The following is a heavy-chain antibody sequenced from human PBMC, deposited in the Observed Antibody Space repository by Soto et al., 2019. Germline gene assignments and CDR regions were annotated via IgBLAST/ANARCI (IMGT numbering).Heavy chain of an antibody. CDR2: MNPNSGKT. J-gene: IGHJ4*02. V-gene: IGHV1-8*02. CDR1: GGTFSSYA. CDR3: ARVYCSGGGCYGIDY. Sequence: ASVKVSCKASGGTFSSYAISWVRQAPGQGLEWMGGMNPNSGKTGYAQKFQGRVTMTRNTSTSTVYMELSSLRSEDTAVYYCARVYCSGGGCYGIDYWGQGTLVTVSS. D-gene: IGHD2-15*01.